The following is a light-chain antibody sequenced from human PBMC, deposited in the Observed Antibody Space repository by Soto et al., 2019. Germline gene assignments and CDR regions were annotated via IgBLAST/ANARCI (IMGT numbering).Light chain of an antibody. CDR2: DAS. V-gene: IGKV3-11*01. Sequence: ELVLTQSPATLSLSPGERATLSCRASQSVRTYLAWYQHKPGQAPRLLIYDASNRATGIPARFSGGGSGTDFTLTISGLDPEDFGVYYCQHRRNWLTFGGGTKVEIK. J-gene: IGKJ4*01. CDR3: QHRRNWLT. CDR1: QSVRTY.